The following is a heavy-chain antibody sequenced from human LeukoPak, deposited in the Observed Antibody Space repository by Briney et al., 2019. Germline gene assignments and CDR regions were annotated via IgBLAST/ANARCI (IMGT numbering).Heavy chain of an antibody. CDR1: GGSFSGYY. CDR2: INHSGST. Sequence: PSETLSLTCAVYGGSFSGYYWSWIRQPPGKWLEWIGEINHSGSTNYNPSLKSRVTISVDTSKNQFSLKLSSVTAADTAAYYCARSVEKRITMVRGVAWGQGTLVTVSS. D-gene: IGHD3-10*01. CDR3: ARSVEKRITMVRGVA. V-gene: IGHV4-34*01. J-gene: IGHJ5*02.